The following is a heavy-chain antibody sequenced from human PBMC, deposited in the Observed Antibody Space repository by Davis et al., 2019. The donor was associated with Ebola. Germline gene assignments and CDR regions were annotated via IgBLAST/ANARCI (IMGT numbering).Heavy chain of an antibody. Sequence: GESLKISCAASGFTFSDYYMSWIRQAPGKGLEWVSYITSSGSTIYYADSVKGRFTISRDNAKNSLYLQMNSLRAEDTAVYYCARDTFGAVAGIFDYWGQGTLVTVSS. V-gene: IGHV3-11*01. J-gene: IGHJ4*02. CDR2: ITSSGSTI. CDR3: ARDTFGAVAGIFDY. CDR1: GFTFSDYY. D-gene: IGHD6-19*01.